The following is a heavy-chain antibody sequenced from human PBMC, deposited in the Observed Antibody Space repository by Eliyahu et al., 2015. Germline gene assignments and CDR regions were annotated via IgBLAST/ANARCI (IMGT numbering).Heavy chain of an antibody. V-gene: IGHV3-74*01. D-gene: IGHD3-16*01. Sequence: EVQLVESGGGLVQPGGXLRLXCAAXGFTFXNYWMHWVRQAPGKGLVWVSRINGDGSSTNYADSVKGRFTISRDNAKNTLYLQMNSLRAEDTAVYYCARDPRNLGLDPWGQGTLVTVSS. CDR1: GFTFXNYW. J-gene: IGHJ5*02. CDR3: ARDPRNLGLDP. CDR2: INGDGSST.